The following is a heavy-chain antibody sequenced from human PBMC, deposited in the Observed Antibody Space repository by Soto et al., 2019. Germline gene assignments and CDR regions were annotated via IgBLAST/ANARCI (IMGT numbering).Heavy chain of an antibody. V-gene: IGHV1-69*01. Sequence: QVQLVQSGAEVKKPGSSVKVSCTASGGSLRNSVISWVRQAPAQRLEWMGGVIPILGTANYAQKFQGRVTMTADEATSTAYMALSSLSPDDTAVYYCARLGHPGHWVPGTLVIVSS. J-gene: IGHJ4*02. CDR1: GGSLRNSV. CDR3: ARLGHPGH. CDR2: VIPILGTA.